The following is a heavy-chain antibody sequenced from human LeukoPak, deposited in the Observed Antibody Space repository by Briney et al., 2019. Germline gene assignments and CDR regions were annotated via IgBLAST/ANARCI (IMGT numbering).Heavy chain of an antibody. CDR2: IRSKAYGGTT. J-gene: IGHJ6*02. CDR1: GFTFGDYA. CDR3: TSFQGYGDYYYYGTDV. Sequence: GRSLRLSCTASGFTFGDYAMSWVRQAPGKGLEWVGFIRSKAYGGTTEYAASVKGRFTISRDDSKSIAYLQMNSLKTEDTAVYYCTSFQGYGDYYYYGTDVWGQGTTVTVSS. V-gene: IGHV3-49*04. D-gene: IGHD4-17*01.